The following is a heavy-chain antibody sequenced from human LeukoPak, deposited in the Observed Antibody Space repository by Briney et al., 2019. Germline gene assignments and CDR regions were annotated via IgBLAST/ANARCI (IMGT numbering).Heavy chain of an antibody. CDR2: ISSSSSYI. CDR3: ARDRYPVGTSDY. D-gene: IGHD2-2*01. J-gene: IGHJ4*02. V-gene: IGHV3-21*01. CDR1: GFTFSSYS. Sequence: TGGSLRLSCAASGFTFSSYSMNWVRQAPGKGLEWVSSISSSSSYIYYADSVKGRFTISRDNAKNSLYLQMNSLRAEDTAVYYCARDRYPVGTSDYWGQGTLVTVSS.